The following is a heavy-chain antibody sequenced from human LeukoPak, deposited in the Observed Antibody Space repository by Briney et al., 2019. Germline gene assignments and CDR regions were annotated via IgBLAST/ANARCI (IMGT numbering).Heavy chain of an antibody. CDR2: IYYSGST. V-gene: IGHV4-59*08. J-gene: IGHJ2*01. Sequence: SETLSLTCTVSGGSISSYYWSWIRQPPGKGLEWLGYIYYSGSTNYNPSLKSRVTISVDTSKNQFSLKLSSVTAADTAVYYCARFPPSIAAASGYFDLWGRGTLVTVSS. CDR1: GGSISSYY. CDR3: ARFPPSIAAASGYFDL. D-gene: IGHD6-13*01.